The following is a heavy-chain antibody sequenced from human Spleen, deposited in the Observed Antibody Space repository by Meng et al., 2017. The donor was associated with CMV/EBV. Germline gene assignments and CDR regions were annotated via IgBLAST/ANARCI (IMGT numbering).Heavy chain of an antibody. Sequence: VHLKCSGPGLVKPSQTLSLTCTVSGGSISSGSYYWSWIRQPAGKGLEWIGRIYTSGSTNYNPSLKSRVTISVDTSKNQFSLKLSSVTAADTAVYYCARSWAVVVKLDYWGQGTLVTVSS. J-gene: IGHJ4*02. CDR2: IYTSGST. CDR3: ARSWAVVVKLDY. CDR1: GGSISSGSYY. V-gene: IGHV4-61*02. D-gene: IGHD3-22*01.